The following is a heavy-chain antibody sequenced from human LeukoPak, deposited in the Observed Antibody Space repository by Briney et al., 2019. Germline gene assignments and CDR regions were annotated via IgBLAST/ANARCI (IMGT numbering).Heavy chain of an antibody. CDR3: ARSIPPCTGSYFDY. V-gene: IGHV3-53*04. D-gene: IGHD2-8*02. CDR1: GFTVSSNY. J-gene: IGHJ4*02. CDR2: IYSGGST. Sequence: PGGSLRLSCAASGFTVSSNYMSWVRQAPGKGLEWVSVIYSGGSTYYADSVKGRFTISRHNSKNTQYLQMNSLRAEDTAVYYCARSIPPCTGSYFDYWGQGTLVTVSS.